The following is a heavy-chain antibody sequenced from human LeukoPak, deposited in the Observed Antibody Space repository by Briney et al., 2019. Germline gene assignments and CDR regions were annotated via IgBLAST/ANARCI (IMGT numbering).Heavy chain of an antibody. CDR2: INHGGST. Sequence: SETLSLTCAVYGGSFSGYYWSWIRQPPGKGLEWIGEINHGGSTNYNPSLMSRVTISVDMSKNQLSLKLSSVTAADTAVYHCARHKLGSPFDAFDIRGQGTMVTVSS. CDR1: GGSFSGYY. V-gene: IGHV4-34*01. CDR3: ARHKLGSPFDAFDI. D-gene: IGHD1-26*01. J-gene: IGHJ3*02.